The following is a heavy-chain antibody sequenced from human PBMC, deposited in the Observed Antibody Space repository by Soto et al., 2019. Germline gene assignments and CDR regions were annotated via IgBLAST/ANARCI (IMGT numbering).Heavy chain of an antibody. D-gene: IGHD1-20*01. CDR3: ARGRITDTYSSYSGMDV. CDR2: MSPHSGNT. V-gene: IGHV1-8*01. Sequence: QVQLMQSGAEVKKPGASVKVSCKASGYTFTSYDINWVRQATGQGLEWMGWMSPHSGNTAYAQKFQGRVTMTRNTSIRTVYMKLSNLRSEDRAVYYCARGRITDTYSSYSGMDVWGXAXXVTVSS. J-gene: IGHJ6*02. CDR1: GYTFTSYD.